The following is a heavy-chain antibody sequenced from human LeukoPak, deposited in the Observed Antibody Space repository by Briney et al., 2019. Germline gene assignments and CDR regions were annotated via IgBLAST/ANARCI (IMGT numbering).Heavy chain of an antibody. J-gene: IGHJ6*03. Sequence: SETLSLTCTVSGGSISSYYWSWIRQPPGKGLEWIGYIYYSGSTNYNPSLKSRVTISVDTSKNQFSLKLSSVTAADTAVYYCAKSRSPYNYYYYMDVWGTGTTVTVSS. CDR2: IYYSGST. CDR1: GGSISSYY. D-gene: IGHD4-17*01. V-gene: IGHV4-59*01. CDR3: AKSRSPYNYYYYMDV.